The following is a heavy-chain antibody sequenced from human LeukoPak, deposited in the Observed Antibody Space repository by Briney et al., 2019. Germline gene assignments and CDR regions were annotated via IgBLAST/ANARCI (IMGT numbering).Heavy chain of an antibody. CDR1: GGSISSSSYY. J-gene: IGHJ4*02. Sequence: PSETLSLTCTVSGGSISSSSYYWGWIRQPPGKGLEWIGRIYTSGSTNYNPSLKSRVTISVDTSKNQFSLKLSSVTAADTAVYYCARAEGYYDSSGYVREYYFDYWGQGTLVTVSS. V-gene: IGHV4-39*07. D-gene: IGHD3-22*01. CDR3: ARAEGYYDSSGYVREYYFDY. CDR2: IYTSGST.